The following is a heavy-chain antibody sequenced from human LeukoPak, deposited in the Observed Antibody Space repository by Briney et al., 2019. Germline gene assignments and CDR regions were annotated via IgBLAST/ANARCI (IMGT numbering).Heavy chain of an antibody. CDR3: ARHQWVPAFDI. Sequence: PSETLSLTCTVSGESMSGFYWNWIRQPPGKGLEWIGYMHYTGSTNYNPSLKSRVTISIDTSKNQFSLKLSSVTASDTAVYYCARHQWVPAFDIWGQGTMATVSS. CDR2: MHYTGST. D-gene: IGHD1-26*01. V-gene: IGHV4-59*08. J-gene: IGHJ3*02. CDR1: GESMSGFY.